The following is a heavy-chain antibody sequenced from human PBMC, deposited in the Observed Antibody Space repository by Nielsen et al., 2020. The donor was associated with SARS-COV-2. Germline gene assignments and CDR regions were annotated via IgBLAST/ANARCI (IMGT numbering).Heavy chain of an antibody. V-gene: IGHV3-33*01. CDR2: IWYDGSNK. CDR3: ARALSYYYGMDV. J-gene: IGHJ6*02. Sequence: GGSLRLSCAASGFTFSSYGMHWVRQAPGKGLEWVAVIWYDGSNKYYADSVKGRFTISRDNSKKTLYLQMNSLRAEDTAVYYCARALSYYYGMDVWGQGTTVTVSS. CDR1: GFTFSSYG.